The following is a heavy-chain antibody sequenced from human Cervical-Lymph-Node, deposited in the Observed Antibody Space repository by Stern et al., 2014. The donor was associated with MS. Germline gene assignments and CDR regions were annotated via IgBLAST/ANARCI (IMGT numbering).Heavy chain of an antibody. J-gene: IGHJ4*02. CDR1: GFNFSDYW. Sequence: VQLVQSGGGLVQPGGSLRLSCAASGFNFSDYWMHWVRQFPEKGLFWVSQINRDGSGTSYADSVKGRFSISRDNTKNMLYLRMTSLRAEDTAVYYCARGVGDYWGLGARVTVSS. V-gene: IGHV3-74*02. CDR3: ARGVGDY. CDR2: INRDGSGT. D-gene: IGHD3-16*01.